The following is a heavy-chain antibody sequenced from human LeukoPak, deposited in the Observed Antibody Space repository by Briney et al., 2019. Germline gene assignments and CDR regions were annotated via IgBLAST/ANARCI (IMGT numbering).Heavy chain of an antibody. CDR3: LAGYYYYYMDV. CDR1: GFAFSNYW. D-gene: IGHD3-16*01. J-gene: IGHJ6*03. V-gene: IGHV3-74*01. Sequence: GGPLRLSCAASGFAFSNYWLHWVRQAPGKGLESVARINTHGSSTNYADSVKGRFTISRDNAKNTLYLQMTSLSAEDTAVYYALAGYYYYYMDVWGKGTTVTVSS. CDR2: INTHGSST.